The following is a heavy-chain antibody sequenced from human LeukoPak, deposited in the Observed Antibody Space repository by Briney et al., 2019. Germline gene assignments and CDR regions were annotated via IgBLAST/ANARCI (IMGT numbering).Heavy chain of an antibody. V-gene: IGHV1-2*02. J-gene: IGHJ4*02. Sequence: ASVKVSCKASGYTFTGYYMHWVRQAPGQGLEWMGWINPNSGGTNYAQKFQGRVTMTRNTSISTAYMELSSLRSEDTAVYYCARVGQYDGYNSPYFDYWGQGTLVTVSS. CDR2: INPNSGGT. CDR1: GYTFTGYY. CDR3: ARVGQYDGYNSPYFDY. D-gene: IGHD5-24*01.